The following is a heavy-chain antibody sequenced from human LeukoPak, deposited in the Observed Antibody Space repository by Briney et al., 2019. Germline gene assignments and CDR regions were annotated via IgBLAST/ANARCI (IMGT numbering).Heavy chain of an antibody. D-gene: IGHD3-22*01. J-gene: IGHJ4*02. CDR2: TSGSGVSI. V-gene: IGHV3-23*01. Sequence: GGSLRLSYAASGFTFSSYAMSWVRQAPGKGLEWVSGTSGSGVSIYYADSVKGRFTISRDNSKNTLYLQMNSLRAEDTAAYYCTKDPDYYDSSGYHESPDYWGQGTLVTVSS. CDR3: TKDPDYYDSSGYHESPDY. CDR1: GFTFSSYA.